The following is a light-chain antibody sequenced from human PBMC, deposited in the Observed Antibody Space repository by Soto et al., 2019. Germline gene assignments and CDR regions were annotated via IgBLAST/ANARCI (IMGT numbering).Light chain of an antibody. CDR1: SSDVGGYNY. Sequence: QSVLTQPASVSLSPGQSITISCTGTSSDVGGYNYVSWYQQHPGKGPKLMIYEVSNRPSGVSNRFSGSKSGNTATLTISGLQAEDEADYYCSSYTSTTTRVFGTGTKVTVL. CDR2: EVS. J-gene: IGLJ1*01. V-gene: IGLV2-14*03. CDR3: SSYTSTTTRV.